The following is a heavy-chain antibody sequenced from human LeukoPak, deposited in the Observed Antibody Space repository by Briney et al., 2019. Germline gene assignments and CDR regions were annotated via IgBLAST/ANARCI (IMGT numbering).Heavy chain of an antibody. V-gene: IGHV3-43D*04. CDR2: ISWDGGST. J-gene: IGHJ4*02. CDR1: GFTFDDYA. Sequence: GGSLRLSCAASGFTFDDYAMHWVRQAPGKGLEWVSLISWDGGSTYYADSVKGRFTISRDNSKNSLYPQMNSLRAEDTALYYCAATYYDYVWGSLDYWGQGTLVTVSS. CDR3: AATYYDYVWGSLDY. D-gene: IGHD3-16*01.